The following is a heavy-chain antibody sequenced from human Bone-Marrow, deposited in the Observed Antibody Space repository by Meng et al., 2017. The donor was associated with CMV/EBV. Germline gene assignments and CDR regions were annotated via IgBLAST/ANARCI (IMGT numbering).Heavy chain of an antibody. Sequence: GESLKISCAASGFTLSDYYMSWIRQAPGKGLEWVSYISSGGSTIYYADSVKGRFTISRDNAKNSLYLQMNNLRAHDTAVYYCTRVKGWSPYYSDYGMDVWGQGTTVTVSS. CDR1: GFTLSDYY. J-gene: IGHJ6*02. V-gene: IGHV3-11*01. CDR3: TRVKGWSPYYSDYGMDV. D-gene: IGHD3-3*01. CDR2: ISSGGSTI.